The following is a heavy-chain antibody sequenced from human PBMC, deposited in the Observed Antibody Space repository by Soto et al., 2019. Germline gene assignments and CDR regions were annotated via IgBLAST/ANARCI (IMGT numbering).Heavy chain of an antibody. V-gene: IGHV5-51*03. Sequence: EVQLVQSGAEVKKPGESLQISCKGSGYSFTGYWIGWVRQMPGKGLEWMGIIYPGDSDTRYSPSFQGQVTISADKSISTAYLQWSSLKASDTAMYYCARLRRVTIFGVDTPGFDYWGQGTLVTVSS. CDR1: GYSFTGYW. CDR2: IYPGDSDT. CDR3: ARLRRVTIFGVDTPGFDY. J-gene: IGHJ4*02. D-gene: IGHD3-3*01.